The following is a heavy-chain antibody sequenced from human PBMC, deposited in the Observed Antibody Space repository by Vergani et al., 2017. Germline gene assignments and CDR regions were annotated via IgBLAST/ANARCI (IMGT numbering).Heavy chain of an antibody. D-gene: IGHD3-10*01. CDR3: ARPMVRGVPLFDY. J-gene: IGHJ4*02. V-gene: IGHV2-26*01. Sequence: QVTLKESGPVLVKPTETLTLTCTVSGFSLSNARMGVSWIRQPPGKALEWLAHIFSNDEKSYSTSLKSRLTISKDTSKSQVVLTMTNMDPVDTATYYCARPMVRGVPLFDYWGQGTLVTVSS. CDR2: IFSNDEK. CDR1: GFSLSNARMG.